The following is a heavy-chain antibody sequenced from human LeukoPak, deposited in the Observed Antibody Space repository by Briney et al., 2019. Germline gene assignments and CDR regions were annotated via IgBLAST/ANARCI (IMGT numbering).Heavy chain of an antibody. CDR3: TSNLYCSTSSCYTLDN. Sequence: GGSLRLSCAASGFTFSNGWMSWVRQAPGKGLEWVGRIKSKSERGTTDYAAPVKGRFTISRDGSTNTVYLHMNSLKPEATAVYFCTSNLYCSTSSCYTLDNWGQGTLDAVSP. J-gene: IGHJ4*02. CDR2: IKSKSERGTT. CDR1: GFTFSNGW. V-gene: IGHV3-15*01. D-gene: IGHD2-2*02.